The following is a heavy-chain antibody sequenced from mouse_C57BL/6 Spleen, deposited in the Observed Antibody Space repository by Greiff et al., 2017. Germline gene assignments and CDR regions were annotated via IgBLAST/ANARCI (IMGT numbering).Heavy chain of an antibody. CDR1: GYTFTSYD. J-gene: IGHJ4*01. CDR2: IYPRDGST. CDR3: ARRDYGSSYRYYARDD. D-gene: IGHD1-1*01. V-gene: IGHV1-85*01. Sequence: VQLQQSGPELVKPGASVKLSCKASGYTFTSYDINWVKQRPGQGLEWIGWIYPRDGSTKYNEKFKGKATLTVDTSSSTAYMELHSLTSEDSAVYFGARRDYGSSYRYYARDDWGQGTSVTVSS.